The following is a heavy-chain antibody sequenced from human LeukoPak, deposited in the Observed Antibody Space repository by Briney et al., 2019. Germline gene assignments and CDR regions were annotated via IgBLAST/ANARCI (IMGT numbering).Heavy chain of an antibody. Sequence: PGGSLRLSCAASGFTFSSYWMSWVRQAPGKGLEWVANIKQDGSEKYYVDSVKGRFTISRDNAKNSLYLQMNSLRAEDTAVYFCARERQDTILHSGAFDIWGQGTMVTVSS. V-gene: IGHV3-7*01. CDR3: ARERQDTILHSGAFDI. J-gene: IGHJ3*02. CDR2: IKQDGSEK. D-gene: IGHD2-21*01. CDR1: GFTFSSYW.